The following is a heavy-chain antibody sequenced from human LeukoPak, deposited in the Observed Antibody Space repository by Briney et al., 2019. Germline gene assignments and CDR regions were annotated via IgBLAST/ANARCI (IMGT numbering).Heavy chain of an antibody. D-gene: IGHD6-13*01. CDR3: TTGYSSSWYGGGRGGYFDY. V-gene: IGHV3-15*01. J-gene: IGHJ4*02. CDR2: IKSKTDGGTT. Sequence: GGSLRLSCAASGFTFSSYAMSWVRQAPGKGLEWVGPIKSKTDGGTTDYAAPVKGRFTISRDDSKNTLYLQMNSLKTEDTAVYYCTTGYSSSWYGGGRGGYFDYWGQGTLVTVSS. CDR1: GFTFSSYA.